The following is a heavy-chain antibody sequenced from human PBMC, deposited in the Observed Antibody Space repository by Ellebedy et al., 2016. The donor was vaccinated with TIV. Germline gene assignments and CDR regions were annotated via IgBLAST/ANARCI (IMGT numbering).Heavy chain of an antibody. V-gene: IGHV1-58*01. CDR1: GFTFTSSA. Sequence: AASVKVSCKAAGFTFTSSAVQWVRQARGQRLEWIGLILVGNGDTIYAQKFQERVTITRDMPTSTAYMELSSLRSEDTAVYYCAAGDFDYWGQGTLVNVSS. J-gene: IGHJ4*02. CDR3: AAGDFDY. CDR2: ILVGNGDT.